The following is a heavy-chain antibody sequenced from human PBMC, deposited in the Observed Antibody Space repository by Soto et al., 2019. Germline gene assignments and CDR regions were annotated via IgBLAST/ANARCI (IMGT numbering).Heavy chain of an antibody. D-gene: IGHD3-22*01. CDR3: AKDAPGSGWLSDY. V-gene: IGHV3-23*01. CDR2: ITGNGGT. Sequence: PXGSLRLSCAASGFTFSIYAMSWVRQAPGKGLEWVSTITGNGGTSYADFVRGRFTISRDNPKNTLYLQMNSLRAEDTAVYYCAKDAPGSGWLSDYWGQGTLVTVSS. J-gene: IGHJ4*02. CDR1: GFTFSIYA.